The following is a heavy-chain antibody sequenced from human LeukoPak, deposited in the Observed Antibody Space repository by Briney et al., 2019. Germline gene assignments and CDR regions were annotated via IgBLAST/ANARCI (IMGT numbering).Heavy chain of an antibody. CDR2: IFSSGST. D-gene: IGHD3-22*01. Sequence: SETLSLTCTVSGDSISNYYWSWIRQPPGMGLEWIGYIFSSGSTKYNPSLKSRVTISVDTSKNQFSLNLSSVTAADTAVYYCARLYYDSSGYYQICYFDYWGQGTLVTVSS. CDR3: ARLYYDSSGYYQICYFDY. V-gene: IGHV4-4*08. J-gene: IGHJ4*02. CDR1: GDSISNYY.